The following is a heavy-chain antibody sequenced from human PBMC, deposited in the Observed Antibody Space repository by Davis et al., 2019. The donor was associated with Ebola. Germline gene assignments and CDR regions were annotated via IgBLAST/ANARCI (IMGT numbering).Heavy chain of an antibody. V-gene: IGHV1-69*04. J-gene: IGHJ4*02. Sequence: AASVKVSCKASGGTFSTYAIDWVRQAPGQGLEWMGRIIPMLGIPNYAQRFQGRVTITAGKSYMEPSSLRSEDTAMYYCARDLGTAMATEWGQGTLVTVSS. CDR2: IIPMLGIP. CDR3: ARDLGTAMATE. CDR1: GGTFSTYA. D-gene: IGHD5-18*01.